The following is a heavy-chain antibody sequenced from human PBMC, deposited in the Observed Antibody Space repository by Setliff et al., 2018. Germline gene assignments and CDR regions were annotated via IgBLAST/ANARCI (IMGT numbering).Heavy chain of an antibody. CDR2: INSDGSST. D-gene: IGHD3-10*01. J-gene: IGHJ6*02. CDR1: GFTFSNAW. V-gene: IGHV3-74*01. Sequence: GGSLRLSCAASGFTFSNAWMSWVRQAPGKGLEWVGRINSDGSSTSYADSVKGRFTISRDNAKNTLYLQMNSLRAEDTAVYYCASSYGSGSYYYYYYGMDVWGQGTTVTVSS. CDR3: ASSYGSGSYYYYYYGMDV.